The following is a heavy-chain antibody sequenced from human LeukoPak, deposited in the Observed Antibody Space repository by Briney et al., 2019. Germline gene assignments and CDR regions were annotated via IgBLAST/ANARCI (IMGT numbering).Heavy chain of an antibody. Sequence: ASVKVSCKASGYTFTGYYMHWVRQAPGQGLEWMGWINPNSGGTNYAQKFQGRVTMTWDTSISTAYMELSRLTSDDTAVYYCARDVPILDTDGYDAFDIWGQGTLVPVS. D-gene: IGHD5-24*01. V-gene: IGHV1-2*02. CDR2: INPNSGGT. CDR1: GYTFTGYY. CDR3: ARDVPILDTDGYDAFDI. J-gene: IGHJ3*02.